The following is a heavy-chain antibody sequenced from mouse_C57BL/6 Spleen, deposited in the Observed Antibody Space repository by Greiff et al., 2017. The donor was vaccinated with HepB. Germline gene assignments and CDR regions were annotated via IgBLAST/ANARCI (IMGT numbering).Heavy chain of an antibody. V-gene: IGHV14-4*01. CDR2: IDPENGDT. J-gene: IGHJ2*01. D-gene: IGHD1-1*01. CDR3: TTTVDY. CDR1: GFNIKDNY. Sequence: EVKLQESGAELVRPGASVKLSCTASGFNIKDNYMHWVKQRPEQGLEWIGWIDPENGDTEYASKFQGKATITADTSSNTAYLQLSSLTSEDTAVYYWTTTVDYWGQGTTLTVSS.